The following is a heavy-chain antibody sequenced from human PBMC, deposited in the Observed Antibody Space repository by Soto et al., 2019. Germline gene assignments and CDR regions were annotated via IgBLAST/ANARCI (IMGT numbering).Heavy chain of an antibody. V-gene: IGHV1-24*01. CDR2: FDPEDGET. CDR3: ARDLDYGGNSEASDV. D-gene: IGHD4-17*01. J-gene: IGHJ3*01. CDR1: GYTLTELS. Sequence: GASVKVSCKVSGYTLTELSMHWVRQAPGKGLEWMGGFDPEDGETIYAQKFQGRVTMTEDTSTDTAYMELSSLRSEDTAMYYCARDLDYGGNSEASDVWGQGTMVTVSS.